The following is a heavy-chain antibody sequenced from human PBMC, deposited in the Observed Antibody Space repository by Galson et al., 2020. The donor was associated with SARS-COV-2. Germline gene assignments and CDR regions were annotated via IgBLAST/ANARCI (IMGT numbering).Heavy chain of an antibody. V-gene: IGHV3-33*01. Sequence: GGSLRLSCVASGFTFSSYGMHWVRQAPGKGLEWVAVLWYDGSNKYYADSVKGRFAISRDNSKNTLYLQMNSLRPEDTAVYYCARGTGVFEGSGSYYHSNYFDYWGQGTLVTVSS. D-gene: IGHD3-10*01. J-gene: IGHJ4*02. CDR1: GFTFSSYG. CDR3: ARGTGVFEGSGSYYHSNYFDY. CDR2: LWYDGSNK.